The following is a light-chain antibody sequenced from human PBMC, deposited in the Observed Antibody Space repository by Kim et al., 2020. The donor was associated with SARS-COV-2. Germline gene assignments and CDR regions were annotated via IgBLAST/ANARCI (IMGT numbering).Light chain of an antibody. Sequence: ASVGDSVTITCRASHDNRNDVGSYQQNPGRAPKRLIYGASSLQSGVPSMFSGSGSGTEFTLTSSSVQPEDFATYFCLQHSTYPITFGQGTRLEIK. CDR1: HDNRND. V-gene: IGKV1-17*01. J-gene: IGKJ5*01. CDR2: GAS. CDR3: LQHSTYPIT.